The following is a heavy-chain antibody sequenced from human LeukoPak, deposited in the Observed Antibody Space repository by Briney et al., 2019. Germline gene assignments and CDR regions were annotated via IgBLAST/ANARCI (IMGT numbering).Heavy chain of an antibody. J-gene: IGHJ4*02. CDR1: GFTFSSYV. CDR2: TSYDGSNK. Sequence: GGSLRLSCAASGFTFSSYVMYWVRQAPGKGLEWVAVTSYDGSNKYYADSVKGRFTISRDNSKNTLYLQMNSLRAEDTAMYYCARGRGTPLTEQYFDYWGQGTLVTVSS. CDR3: ARGRGTPLTEQYFDY. V-gene: IGHV3-30*04. D-gene: IGHD1-14*01.